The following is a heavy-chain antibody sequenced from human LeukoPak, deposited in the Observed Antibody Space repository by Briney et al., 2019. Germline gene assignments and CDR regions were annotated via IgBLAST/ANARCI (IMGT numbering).Heavy chain of an antibody. Sequence: GQSLKISCKASAYSFTSYWIGWVRQMPGKGLEWMGIIYPGDSDTRYSPSFQGQVTISADKSISTAYLQWSSLKASDTAMYYCARRSPSNYYVTSGYYYRTARGGAFDIWGQGTMVTVSS. D-gene: IGHD3-22*01. J-gene: IGHJ3*02. CDR3: ARRSPSNYYVTSGYYYRTARGGAFDI. V-gene: IGHV5-51*03. CDR2: IYPGDSDT. CDR1: AYSFTSYW.